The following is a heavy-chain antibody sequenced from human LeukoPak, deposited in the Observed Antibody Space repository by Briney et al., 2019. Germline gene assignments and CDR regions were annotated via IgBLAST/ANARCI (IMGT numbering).Heavy chain of an antibody. CDR2: IKQDGSEK. CDR3: ARGQQTLDS. J-gene: IGHJ4*02. Sequence: GGSLRLSCAASGFTFSRYWMSWVRQAPGKGLEWVANIKQDGSEKYYMDSVKGRFTISRDNAKNSVYLQMNSLRAEDTAVFYCARGQQTLDSWGQGTLVTVSS. V-gene: IGHV3-7*03. CDR1: GFTFSRYW. D-gene: IGHD1/OR15-1a*01.